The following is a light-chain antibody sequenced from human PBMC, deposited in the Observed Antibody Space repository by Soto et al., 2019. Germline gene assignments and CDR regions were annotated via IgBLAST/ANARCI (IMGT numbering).Light chain of an antibody. CDR1: SSNIGSSY. J-gene: IGLJ2*01. V-gene: IGLV1-47*01. CDR3: AAWDDSLSGPVI. CDR2: RNN. Sequence: QPVLTQPPSASGTPGQRVTISCSGSSSNIGSSYVFWYQQLPGTAPKLLISRNNQRPSGVPDRFSGSKSGTSASLAISGLRSEDEADYYCAAWDDSLSGPVIFGGGTKLTVL.